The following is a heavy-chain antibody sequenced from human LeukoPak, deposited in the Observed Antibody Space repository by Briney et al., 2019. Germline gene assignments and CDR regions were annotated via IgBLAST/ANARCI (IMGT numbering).Heavy chain of an antibody. CDR1: GFTFSDYY. CDR2: ISSSSSYT. V-gene: IGHV3-11*03. Sequence: GGSLRLSCAVSGFTFSDYYMNWIRQAPGKGLEWVSYISSSSSYTNYADSVKGRFTISRDNAKNSLYLQMNSLRAEDTVVCYCARSLGIVVVFDQWGQGTLVTVSS. D-gene: IGHD3-22*01. J-gene: IGHJ4*02. CDR3: ARSLGIVVVFDQ.